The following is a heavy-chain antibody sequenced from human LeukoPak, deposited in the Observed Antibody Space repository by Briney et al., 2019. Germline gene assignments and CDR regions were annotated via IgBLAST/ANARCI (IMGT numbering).Heavy chain of an antibody. Sequence: PSGTLSLTCTDSGGSISSYYWSWIRQPAGKGLEWIGRIYTSGSTNYNPSLKSRVTMSVDTSKNQFSLKLSSVTAADTAVYYCARDFVVPAAITYNWFDPWGQGTLVTVSS. CDR3: ARDFVVPAAITYNWFDP. J-gene: IGHJ5*02. CDR1: GGSISSYY. D-gene: IGHD2-2*01. V-gene: IGHV4-4*07. CDR2: IYTSGST.